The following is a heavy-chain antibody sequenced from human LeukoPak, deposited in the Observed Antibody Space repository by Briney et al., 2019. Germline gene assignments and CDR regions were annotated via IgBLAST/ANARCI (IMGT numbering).Heavy chain of an antibody. CDR2: VSYSGST. CDR1: GGSISGYH. Sequence: SGTLSLTCTVSGGSISGYHWSWIRQPPGKGLEWIGSVSYSGSTNYNPSLKTRVTISVDTSKIQFSLKVGSVAAADTAVYYCARDRPYYFGSGNYYSFDIWGQGTLVTVSS. D-gene: IGHD3-10*01. V-gene: IGHV4-59*01. J-gene: IGHJ4*02. CDR3: ARDRPYYFGSGNYYSFDI.